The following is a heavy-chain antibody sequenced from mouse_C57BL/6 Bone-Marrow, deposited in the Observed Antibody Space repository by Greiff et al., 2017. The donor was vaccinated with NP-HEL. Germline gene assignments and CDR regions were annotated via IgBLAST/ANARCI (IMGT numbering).Heavy chain of an antibody. D-gene: IGHD2-4*01. CDR3: AREDYDDAY. CDR2: ISDGGSYT. J-gene: IGHJ3*01. V-gene: IGHV5-4*01. CDR1: GFTFSSYA. Sequence: DVKLQESGGGLVKPGGSLKLSCAASGFTFSSYAMSWVRQTPEKRLEWVATISDGGSYTYYPDNVKGRFTISRDNAKNNLYLQMSHLKSEDTAMYYCAREDYDDAYWGQGTLVTVSA.